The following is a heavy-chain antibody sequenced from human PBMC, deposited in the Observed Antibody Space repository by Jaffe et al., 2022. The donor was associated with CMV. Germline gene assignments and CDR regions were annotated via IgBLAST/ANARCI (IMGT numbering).Heavy chain of an antibody. Sequence: EVQLVESGGGLVQPGRSLRLSCAASGFTFDDYAMHWVRQAPGKGLEWVSGISWNSGSIGYADSVKGRFTISRDNAKNSLYLQMNSLRAEDTALYYCAKDSSIAAIDYWGQGTLVTVSS. V-gene: IGHV3-9*01. J-gene: IGHJ4*02. CDR2: ISWNSGSI. CDR1: GFTFDDYA. D-gene: IGHD6-6*01. CDR3: AKDSSIAAIDY.